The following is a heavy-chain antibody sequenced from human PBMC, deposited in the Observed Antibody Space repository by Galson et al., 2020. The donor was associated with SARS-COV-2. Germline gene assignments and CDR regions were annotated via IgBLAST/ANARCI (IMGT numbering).Heavy chain of an antibody. Sequence: GESLKISCAASGFTFSSYWMSWVRQAPGKGLEWVANIKQDGSEKYYVDSVKGRFTISRDNAKNSLYLQMNSLRAEDTAVYYCARDFDDFWSGYSDAFDIWGQGTMVTVSS. J-gene: IGHJ3*02. CDR1: GFTFSSYW. CDR2: IKQDGSEK. V-gene: IGHV3-7*01. CDR3: ARDFDDFWSGYSDAFDI. D-gene: IGHD3-3*01.